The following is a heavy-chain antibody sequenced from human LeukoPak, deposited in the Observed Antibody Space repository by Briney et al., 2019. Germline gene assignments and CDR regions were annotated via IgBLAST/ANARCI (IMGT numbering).Heavy chain of an antibody. J-gene: IGHJ3*02. Sequence: GGSQRLSCAGSGFTFSDYYMSWIRQAPGKGLEWVSYISSSGSTIYYADSVKGRFTISRDNAKNSLYLQMNSLRAEDTAVYYCARGSKIFGVALGAFDIWGQGTMVTVSS. D-gene: IGHD3-3*01. CDR3: ARGSKIFGVALGAFDI. CDR1: GFTFSDYY. CDR2: ISSSGSTI. V-gene: IGHV3-11*01.